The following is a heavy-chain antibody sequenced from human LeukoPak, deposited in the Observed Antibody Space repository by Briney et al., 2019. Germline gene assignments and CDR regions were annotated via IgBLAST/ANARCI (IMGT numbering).Heavy chain of an antibody. J-gene: IGHJ4*02. Sequence: GGSLRLSCAASGFTFSSYAMSWVRQAPGKGLEWVSAISGSGGSTYYVDSVKGRFTIARDNSKKSLYLQMNSLRADDTAVYYCARDSLYCSRTNCYTDFDYWGQGTLVTVSS. V-gene: IGHV3-23*01. CDR1: GFTFSSYA. D-gene: IGHD2-2*02. CDR2: ISGSGGST. CDR3: ARDSLYCSRTNCYTDFDY.